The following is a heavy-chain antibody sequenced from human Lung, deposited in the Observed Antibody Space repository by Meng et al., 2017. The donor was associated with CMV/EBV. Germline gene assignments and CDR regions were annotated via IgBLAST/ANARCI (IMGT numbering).Heavy chain of an antibody. CDR2: INPSGGRT. D-gene: IGHD1-1*01. CDR3: ARGRGPSGNWSIDY. Sequence: ASVKVSCKASGYTFTSYHMHWVRQAPGQGLECMGRINPSGGRTSYAHNFQGRVTMTRDTSTSTVYMELSSLRSEDTAVYFFARGRGPSGNWSIDYWGQGTLVTVSS. J-gene: IGHJ4*02. CDR1: GYTFTSYH. V-gene: IGHV1-46*01.